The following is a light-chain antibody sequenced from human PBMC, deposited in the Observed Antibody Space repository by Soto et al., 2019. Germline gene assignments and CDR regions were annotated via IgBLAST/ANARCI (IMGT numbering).Light chain of an antibody. Sequence: DIQMTQSPSSVSASVGDRVTITCRASQGIGSWLAWYQQKPGKAPNLLIYDASKLHSGVPSRFSGSGSGTDFSLTIRSLQHEDFATYYCQQANSFPHTFGGGTKVEI. CDR1: QGIGSW. V-gene: IGKV1-12*01. J-gene: IGKJ4*01. CDR3: QQANSFPHT. CDR2: DAS.